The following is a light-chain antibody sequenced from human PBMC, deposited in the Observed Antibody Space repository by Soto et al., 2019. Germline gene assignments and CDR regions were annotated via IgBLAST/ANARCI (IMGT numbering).Light chain of an antibody. J-gene: IGKJ1*01. V-gene: IGKV1-39*01. Sequence: DIQMTQSPSPLSASVGDSVTITCRASQTIKTYLNWYRHKPGKAPELLIYAASRLQSGVASRFSGSGSGTYFILTISSLQPDDLATYYCQQTYTAPGTFGQGTKVES. CDR1: QTIKTY. CDR3: QQTYTAPGT. CDR2: AAS.